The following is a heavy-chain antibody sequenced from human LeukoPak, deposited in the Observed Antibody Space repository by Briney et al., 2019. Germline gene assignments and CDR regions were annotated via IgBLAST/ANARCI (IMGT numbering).Heavy chain of an antibody. V-gene: IGHV3-48*04. CDR1: GFTFSSFT. CDR3: VRDHYWCFDL. Sequence: QPGGSLRLSCAASGFTFSSFTMNWVRQAPGKGLEWISYISSGSGMYYADSVKGRFVISRDNAKNSLYLEMNGLRAEDTAVYYCVRDHYWCFDLWGHGTLVTVSS. CDR2: ISSGSGM. J-gene: IGHJ2*01.